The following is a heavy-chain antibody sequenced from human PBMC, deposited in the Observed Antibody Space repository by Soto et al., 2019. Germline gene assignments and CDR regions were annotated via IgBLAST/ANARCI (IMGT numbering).Heavy chain of an antibody. CDR1: GGSTSSYY. CDR2: INYSGST. Sequence: QVQLQESGPGLVKPSETLSLTCTVSGGSTSSYYWSWLRQPPGKGLEWIGYINYSGSTNYNPSLRSRVTMSLDTSKNQFSLRLSSVTAADTAVYFCARPRTVTNNWYFDLWGRGTLVTVSS. V-gene: IGHV4-59*08. D-gene: IGHD4-17*01. J-gene: IGHJ2*01. CDR3: ARPRTVTNNWYFDL.